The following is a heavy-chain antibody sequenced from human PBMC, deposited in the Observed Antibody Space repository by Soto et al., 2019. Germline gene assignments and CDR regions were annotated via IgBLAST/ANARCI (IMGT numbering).Heavy chain of an antibody. D-gene: IGHD1-1*01. CDR3: ARDEEHILLERVPRAFDI. J-gene: IGHJ3*02. Sequence: GGSLRLSCAASGFTFSDYYMSWIRQAPGKGLEWVSYISSSGSTIYYADSVKGRFTISRDNAKNSLYLQMNSLRAEDTAVYYCARDEEHILLERVPRAFDIWGQGTMVTVSS. CDR1: GFTFSDYY. CDR2: ISSSGSTI. V-gene: IGHV3-11*01.